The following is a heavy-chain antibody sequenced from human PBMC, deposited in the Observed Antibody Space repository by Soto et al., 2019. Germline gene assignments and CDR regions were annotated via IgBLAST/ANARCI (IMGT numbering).Heavy chain of an antibody. CDR3: ARVVYMVRGVISPYYYYGMDV. D-gene: IGHD3-10*01. CDR2: INHSGST. V-gene: IGHV4-34*01. CDR1: GGSFSGYY. Sequence: SETLSLTCAVYGGSFSGYYWSWIRQPPGKGLEWIGEINHSGSTNYNPSLKSRVTISVDTSKNQFSLKLSSVTAADTAVYYCARVVYMVRGVISPYYYYGMDVWGQGTTVTVSS. J-gene: IGHJ6*02.